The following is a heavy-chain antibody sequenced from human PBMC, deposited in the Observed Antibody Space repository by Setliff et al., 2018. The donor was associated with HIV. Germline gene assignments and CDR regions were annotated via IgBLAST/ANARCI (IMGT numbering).Heavy chain of an antibody. CDR2: INPSSGST. CDR3: ARDPAPSSSASYFQH. Sequence: ASVKVSCKASGYTFNSNYMHWVRQAPGQGLEWMGIINPSSGSTTYAQKFQGRVTMTRDTSTSTVYMELSSLRSEDTAVYYCARDPAPSSSASYFQHWGQGTPVTVSS. D-gene: IGHD6-6*01. J-gene: IGHJ1*01. V-gene: IGHV1-46*02. CDR1: GYTFNSNY.